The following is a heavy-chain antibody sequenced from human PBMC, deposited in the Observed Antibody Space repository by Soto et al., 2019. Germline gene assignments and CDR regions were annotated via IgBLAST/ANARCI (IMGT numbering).Heavy chain of an antibody. Sequence: EVQLVESGGGLEQPGRSLRLSCAASGFSFDDYAMHWVRQAPGKGLEWVSGISWNSGSIVYADAVKGRFTIPRDNAXNXPXXQMHRLRAEDTALYYCAKDSSRYNWNDDGHNWFDLWGQGTLVTVSS. CDR1: GFSFDDYA. CDR2: ISWNSGSI. CDR3: AKDSSRYNWNDDGHNWFDL. V-gene: IGHV3-9*01. D-gene: IGHD1-1*01. J-gene: IGHJ5*02.